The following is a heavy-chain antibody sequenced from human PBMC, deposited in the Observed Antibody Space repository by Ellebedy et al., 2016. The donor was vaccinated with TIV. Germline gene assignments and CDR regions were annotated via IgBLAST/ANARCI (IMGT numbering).Heavy chain of an antibody. D-gene: IGHD3-9*01. Sequence: SVKVSCXASGGTFSSYAISWVRQAPGQGLEWMGGIIPIFGTANYAQKFQERVTITRDMSTSTAYMELSSLRSEDTAVYYCAADYDILTGYRTFDYWGQGTLVTVSS. CDR2: IIPIFGTA. CDR1: GGTFSSYA. CDR3: AADYDILTGYRTFDY. V-gene: IGHV1-69*05. J-gene: IGHJ4*02.